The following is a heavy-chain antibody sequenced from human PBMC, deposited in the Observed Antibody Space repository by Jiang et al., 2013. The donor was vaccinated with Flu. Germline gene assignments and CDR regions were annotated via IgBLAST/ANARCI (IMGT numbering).Heavy chain of an antibody. J-gene: IGHJ6*02. CDR2: IYYNGTT. D-gene: IGHD3-10*01. V-gene: IGHV4-30-4*01. CDR3: AREEPLAWFGGILFYGMDV. CDR1: GGSITSGDFY. Sequence: SGSGLVKPSQTLSLTCIVSGGSITSGDFYWSWIRQPPGRGLEWIGHIYYNGTTAYNPSLKSRVTVSLDTSKNQFSLRLTSVNAADTAVYYCAREEPLAWFGGILFYGMDVWGQGTTVTVSS.